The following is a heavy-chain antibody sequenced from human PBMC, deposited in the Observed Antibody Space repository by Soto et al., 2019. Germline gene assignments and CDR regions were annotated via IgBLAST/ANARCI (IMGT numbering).Heavy chain of an antibody. CDR1: GFTFSSYG. J-gene: IGHJ4*02. D-gene: IGHD2-2*01. CDR2: IWYDGSNK. Sequence: QVQLVESGGGVVQPGRSLRLSCAASGFTFSSYGMHWVRQAPGKGLEWVAVIWYDGSNKYYADSVKGRFTISRDNSKNTLYLQMNSLTAEDTAVYYCARVQYQLLLPDYWGQGTLVTVSS. V-gene: IGHV3-33*01. CDR3: ARVQYQLLLPDY.